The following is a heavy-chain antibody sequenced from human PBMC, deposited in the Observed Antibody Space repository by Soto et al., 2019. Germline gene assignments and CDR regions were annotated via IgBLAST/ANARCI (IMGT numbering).Heavy chain of an antibody. CDR2: IFSNNEN. J-gene: IGHJ1*01. Sequence: QVTLKESGPAPVKPTETLTLTCTVSGFSVGNTNLGVSWNRHPPGTALDWLAHIFSNNENSYTTSRKSRGAILKDTSKRQVVLTLPNVDPVDTATYFCARSKYGGAFVVQWCQGTLVSVSS. CDR1: GFSVGNTNLG. CDR3: ARSKYGGAFVVQ. D-gene: IGHD1-1*01. V-gene: IGHV2-26*01.